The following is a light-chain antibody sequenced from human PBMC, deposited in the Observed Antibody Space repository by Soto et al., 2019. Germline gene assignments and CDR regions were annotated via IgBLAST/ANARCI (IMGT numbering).Light chain of an antibody. CDR2: APS. J-gene: IGKJ2*01. V-gene: IGKV1-8*01. Sequence: AIRMTQSPSSLSASTGDRVTITCRASQGISSYLAWYQQKPGKAPKLLIYAPSTLQSGVPSRFSGSGSGTDFTLTISCLQSEDFATYYCQQYYSYSRNFGQGTKLEIK. CDR1: QGISSY. CDR3: QQYYSYSRN.